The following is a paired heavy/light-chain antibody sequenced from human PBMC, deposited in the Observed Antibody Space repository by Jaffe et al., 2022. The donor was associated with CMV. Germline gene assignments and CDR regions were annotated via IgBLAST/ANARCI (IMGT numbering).Light chain of an antibody. J-gene: IGKJ1*01. V-gene: IGKV1-39*01. Sequence: DIQMTQSPSSLSASVGDRVTITCRASQSIGGYLNWYQQKPGKAPNLLISAASSLQSGVPSRFSGSGSGTDFTLTISSLQPEDFATYYCQQDFTTLWTFGQGTRVEIK. CDR1: QSIGGY. CDR3: QQDFTTLWT. CDR2: AAS.
Heavy chain of an antibody. CDR3: ARNRIPRDAVVAHNWFDP. D-gene: IGHD3-22*01. Sequence: QVQLVQSGGEVKKPGASVRVSCKASGYSFTSYGISWVRQAPGQGLEWMGWINPYNGNTKYEQKFQDRLTVTADTTTNTAYMDLRSLRSDDTAVFYCARNRIPRDAVVAHNWFDPWGQGTLVTVSS. CDR2: INPYNGNT. J-gene: IGHJ5*02. CDR1: GYSFTSYG. V-gene: IGHV1-18*01.